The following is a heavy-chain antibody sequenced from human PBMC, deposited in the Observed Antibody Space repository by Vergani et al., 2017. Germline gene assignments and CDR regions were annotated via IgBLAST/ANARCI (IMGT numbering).Heavy chain of an antibody. Sequence: QVQLVQSGAEVKKPGSSGKVSCKASGGPFSSYTISWVRQAPGQGLEWMGRIIPILGIANYAQKFQGRVTMTADKSTSTAYMELSSLRSEDTPVYYCAGGPGYKWFDPWGPGTLVSVSS. D-gene: IGHD1-26*01. CDR1: GGPFSSYT. V-gene: IGHV1-69*02. J-gene: IGHJ5*02. CDR3: AGGPGYKWFDP. CDR2: IIPILGIA.